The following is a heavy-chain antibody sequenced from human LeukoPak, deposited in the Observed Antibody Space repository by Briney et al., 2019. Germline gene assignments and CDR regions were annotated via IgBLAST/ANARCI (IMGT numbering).Heavy chain of an antibody. V-gene: IGHV5-51*01. J-gene: IGHJ4*02. D-gene: IGHD1-7*01. CDR3: ARLGGAGTTNYFDY. CDR2: IYPADSDT. CDR1: GYSSISYW. Sequence: GESLKISCKGSGYSSISYWIGWVRQMPGKGLEWMGIIYPADSDTRYSPSFQGQVTISADKSITTAYLQWSSRKASDTAMYYCARLGGAGTTNYFDYWGQGTLVTVSS.